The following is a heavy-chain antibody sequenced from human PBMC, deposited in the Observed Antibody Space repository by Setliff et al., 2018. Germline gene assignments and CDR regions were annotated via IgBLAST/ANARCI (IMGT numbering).Heavy chain of an antibody. Sequence: SETLSLTCTVSGGSVSSGSYYWSWIRQPPGKGLEWVGNIGHTGSINYNPSLKSRLTISRDTSKNQVSLKLNSVTATDTAVYYCARDLGHGGDSDYWGQGSLVTVSS. CDR3: ARDLGHGGDSDY. J-gene: IGHJ4*02. D-gene: IGHD2-21*02. CDR2: IGHTGSI. V-gene: IGHV4-61*01. CDR1: GGSVSSGSYY.